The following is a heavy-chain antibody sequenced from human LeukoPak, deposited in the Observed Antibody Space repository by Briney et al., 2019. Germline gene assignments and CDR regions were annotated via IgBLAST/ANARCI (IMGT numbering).Heavy chain of an antibody. CDR2: INPSGGTT. V-gene: IGHV1-46*01. J-gene: IGHJ3*01. CDR1: GYTFTSYH. CDR3: ARVGGDYDSSALTP. D-gene: IGHD3-22*01. Sequence: ASVKVSCKASGYTFTSYHMHWVRQAPGQGLEWMGIINPSGGTTNYAQKFRGRVTMTRDMSTSTVYMELSSLRSEDTAVYYCARVGGDYDSSALTPWGQGTMVTVSS.